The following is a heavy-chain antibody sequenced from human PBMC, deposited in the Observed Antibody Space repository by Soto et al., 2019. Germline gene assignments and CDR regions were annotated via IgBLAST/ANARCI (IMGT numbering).Heavy chain of an antibody. CDR3: SRPSYDSSGRIAFDI. V-gene: IGHV4-61*01. J-gene: IGHJ3*02. CDR2: IYNSGST. Sequence: SQTPSLASTVSGGSISSGSYYWSRIRQTAGKGLEWIGYIYNSGSTYYTPSLKSRVTISVDTSKNQFSLQLSSVTAADTAVYYFSRPSYDSSGRIAFDIWGQGTMVTVSS. CDR1: GGSISSGSYY. D-gene: IGHD3-22*01.